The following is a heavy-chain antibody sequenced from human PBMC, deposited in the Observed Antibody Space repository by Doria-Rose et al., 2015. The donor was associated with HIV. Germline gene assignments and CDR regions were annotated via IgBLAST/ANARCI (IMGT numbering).Heavy chain of an antibody. CDR3: ARVGGTGAAFDI. D-gene: IGHD2-8*02. CDR1: GGAIRSPY. J-gene: IGHJ3*02. CDR2: IYNSGST. V-gene: IGHV4-59*11. Sequence: QGQLQEPGPGLVQPSESLSLPCTGSGGAIRSPYWSWIRQPPGKGLAGIGFIYNSGSTNYNPSLKSRVTISGDTSKNQFSLKLSSVTAADTAVYYCARVGGTGAAFDIWGQGTMVTVSS.